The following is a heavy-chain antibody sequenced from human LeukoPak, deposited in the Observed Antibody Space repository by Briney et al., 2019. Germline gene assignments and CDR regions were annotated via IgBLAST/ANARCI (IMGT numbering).Heavy chain of an antibody. D-gene: IGHD2-2*01. V-gene: IGHV4-34*01. CDR2: INHSGST. CDR3: ARRPIKRYCSSTSCYHSRDAFDI. CDR1: GGSFSGYY. J-gene: IGHJ3*02. Sequence: SETLSLTCAVYGGSFSGYYWSWIRQPPGKGPEWIGEINHSGSTNYNPSLKSRVTMSVDTSKNQFSLKLSSVTAADTAVYYCARRPIKRYCSSTSCYHSRDAFDIWGQGTMVTVSS.